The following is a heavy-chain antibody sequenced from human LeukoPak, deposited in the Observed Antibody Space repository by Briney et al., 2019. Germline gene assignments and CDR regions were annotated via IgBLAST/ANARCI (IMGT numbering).Heavy chain of an antibody. Sequence: SETLSLTCAVYGGSFSGYYWSWIRQPPGKGLEWIGYIYYSGSTNYNPSLKSRVTISVDTSKNQFSLKLSSVTAADTAVYYCARAGDYDSSGYLDYWGQGTLVTVSS. D-gene: IGHD3-22*01. V-gene: IGHV4-59*01. CDR3: ARAGDYDSSGYLDY. CDR2: IYYSGST. CDR1: GGSFSGYY. J-gene: IGHJ4*02.